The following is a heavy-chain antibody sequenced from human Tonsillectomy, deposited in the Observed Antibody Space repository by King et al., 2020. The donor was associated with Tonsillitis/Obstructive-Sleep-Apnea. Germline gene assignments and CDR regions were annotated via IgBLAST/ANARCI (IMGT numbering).Heavy chain of an antibody. CDR1: GFTFGDYA. V-gene: IGHV3-49*04. Sequence: VQLVESGGGLVQPGRSLRLSCTASGFTFGDYAMTWVRQAPGKGLEWVGFIRSKAYGGTTEYAASVKGRFTISRDDSKSIAYLQMNSLKTEDTAVYYCTRDRPIVVVPASPLPFDYWGQGTLVTVSS. CDR3: TRDRPIVVVPASPLPFDY. J-gene: IGHJ4*02. D-gene: IGHD2-2*01. CDR2: IRSKAYGGTT.